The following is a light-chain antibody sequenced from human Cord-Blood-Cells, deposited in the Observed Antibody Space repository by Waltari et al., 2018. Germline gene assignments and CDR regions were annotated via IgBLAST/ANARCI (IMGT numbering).Light chain of an antibody. CDR1: RSDVGGYNY. CDR3: SSYTSSSTLV. J-gene: IGLJ3*02. Sequence: QSALTQPASVSGSPGQSITTSCTGTRSDVGGYNYVSWYQQHPGKAPKLMIYDVSNRPSGVSNRFSGSKSGNTASLTISGLQAEDEADYYCSSYTSSSTLVFGGGTKLTVL. V-gene: IGLV2-14*01. CDR2: DVS.